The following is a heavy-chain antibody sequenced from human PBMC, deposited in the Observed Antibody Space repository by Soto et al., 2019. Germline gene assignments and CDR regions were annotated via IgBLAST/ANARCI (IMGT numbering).Heavy chain of an antibody. J-gene: IGHJ4*02. D-gene: IGHD3-22*01. CDR1: GYRCTSSL. CDR2: IYPGDSDT. Sequence: PVVSPRIWCQGSGYRCTSSLIGLVGKMRGKGLEWMGIIYPGDSDTRYSPSLQGQVTISADKSISTAYLQWSSLKASDTAMYYCARLYYYNSSGNPPDYWGQGTLVTVS. V-gene: IGHV5-51*01. CDR3: ARLYYYNSSGNPPDY.